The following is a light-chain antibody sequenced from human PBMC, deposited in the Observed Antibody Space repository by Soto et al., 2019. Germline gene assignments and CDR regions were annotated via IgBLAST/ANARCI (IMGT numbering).Light chain of an antibody. CDR2: AAT. V-gene: IGKV1-39*01. CDR1: QSITTH. Sequence: DIQMTQSPSSLSASVGDRVTMTCRASQSITTHVNWYQQKPGKAPKLLIYAATILQSGVPSRFSGSGSGTDYSCTISNLQPEDLATCYRQQRYRTPTPPTSGQGTKLQI. CDR3: QQRYRTPTPPT. J-gene: IGKJ2*01.